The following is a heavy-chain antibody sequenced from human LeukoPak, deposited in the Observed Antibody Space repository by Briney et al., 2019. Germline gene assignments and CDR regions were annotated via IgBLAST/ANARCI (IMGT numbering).Heavy chain of an antibody. V-gene: IGHV3-30*02. J-gene: IGHJ4*02. Sequence: GGSLRLSCAASGFTFSSHGMHWVRQAPGKGLEWVAFIRYDGSNKYYADSVKGRFTISRDNSKNTLYLQMNSLRAEDTAVYYCARAHHRRVYDYVWGSYPYWGQGTLVTVSS. CDR3: ARAHHRRVYDYVWGSYPY. CDR1: GFTFSSHG. CDR2: IRYDGSNK. D-gene: IGHD3-16*02.